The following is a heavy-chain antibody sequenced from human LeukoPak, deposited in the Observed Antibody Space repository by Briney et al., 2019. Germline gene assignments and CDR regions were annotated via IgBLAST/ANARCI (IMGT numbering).Heavy chain of an antibody. J-gene: IGHJ5*02. V-gene: IGHV3-48*04. CDR1: GFTFSSYS. Sequence: QPGGSLRLSCAASGFTFSSYSMNWVRQALGKGLEWVSYISSSSSYTNYADSVKGRFTISRDNAKNSLYLQMNSLRAEDTAVYYCARDVRYYYGSGSSSDDPWGQGTLVTVSS. CDR3: ARDVRYYYGSGSSSDDP. D-gene: IGHD3-10*01. CDR2: ISSSSSYT.